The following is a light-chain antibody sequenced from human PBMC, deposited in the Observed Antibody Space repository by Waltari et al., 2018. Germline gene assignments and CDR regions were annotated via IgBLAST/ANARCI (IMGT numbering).Light chain of an antibody. CDR2: ATS. V-gene: IGKV3-20*01. J-gene: IGKJ1*01. Sequence: EIVSAQSPGTLSLSPGERATLPCRASQSFSSGYLAWYQQRPGQAPRLLIYATSSRATGIPDRFSGSGSGTDFTLTISRLEPEDFAVYYCQHYDNSPPWTFGQGTKVEIK. CDR3: QHYDNSPPWT. CDR1: QSFSSGY.